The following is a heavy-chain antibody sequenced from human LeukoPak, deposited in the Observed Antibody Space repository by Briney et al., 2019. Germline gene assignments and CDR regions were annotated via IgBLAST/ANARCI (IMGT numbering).Heavy chain of an antibody. CDR3: AXXVVGNWFDP. J-gene: IGHJ5*02. V-gene: IGHV4-34*01. Sequence: PSETLSLTCAVYGGSFSGYYWSWIRQPPGKGLEWIGEINHSGSTNYNPSLKSRVTISVDTSKNQFSLKLSSVTAADAAVYYCAXXVVGNWFDPWGQGTLVTVSS. D-gene: IGHD2-15*01. CDR2: INHSGST. CDR1: GGSFSGYY.